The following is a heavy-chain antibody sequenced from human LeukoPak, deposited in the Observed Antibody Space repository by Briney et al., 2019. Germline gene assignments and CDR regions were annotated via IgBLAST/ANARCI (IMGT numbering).Heavy chain of an antibody. CDR3: ARAPAGHPYYYMDV. V-gene: IGHV4-59*01. Sequence: SETLSLTCTVSGGSISSYYWSWIRQPPGKGLEWIGYIYYSGSTIYSPSLRSRVTISVDTSRNQFSLKLTSVTAADTAVYHCARAPAGHPYYYMDVWGKGTTVSVSS. CDR1: GGSISSYY. J-gene: IGHJ6*03. CDR2: IYYSGST.